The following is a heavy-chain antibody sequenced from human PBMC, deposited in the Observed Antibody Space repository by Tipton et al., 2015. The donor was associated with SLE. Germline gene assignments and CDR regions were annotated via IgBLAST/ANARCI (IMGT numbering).Heavy chain of an antibody. Sequence: LSLTCAVYGGSFSGYYWSWIRQPPGKGLEWIGEINHSGSTNYNPSLKSRVTISVDTSKNQFSLKLSSVTAADTAVYYCARGITAANAFDIWGQGTMVTVSS. CDR2: INHSGST. CDR1: GGSFSGYY. J-gene: IGHJ3*02. D-gene: IGHD6-25*01. CDR3: ARGITAANAFDI. V-gene: IGHV4-34*01.